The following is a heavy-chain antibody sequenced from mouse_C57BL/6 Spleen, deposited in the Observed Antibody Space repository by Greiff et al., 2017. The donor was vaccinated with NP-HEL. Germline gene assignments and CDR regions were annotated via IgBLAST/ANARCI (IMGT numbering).Heavy chain of an antibody. V-gene: IGHV1-55*01. J-gene: IGHJ3*01. CDR2: IYPGSGST. CDR3: ARFYYDYPWFAY. D-gene: IGHD2-4*01. Sequence: QVQLQQPGAELVKPGASVKMSCKASGYTFTSYWITWVKQRPGQGLEWIGDIYPGSGSTNYNEKFKSKATLTVDTSSSTAYMQLSSLTSEDSAVYYCARFYYDYPWFAYWGQGTLVTVSA. CDR1: GYTFTSYW.